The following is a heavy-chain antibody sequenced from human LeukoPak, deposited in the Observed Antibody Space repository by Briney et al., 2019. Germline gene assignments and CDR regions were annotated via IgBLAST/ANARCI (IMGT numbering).Heavy chain of an antibody. D-gene: IGHD6-6*01. Sequence: WIRQAPGKGLVWVSRISPTGSTTSYADSVKGRFTVSRDNAKNTLYLQVNNLRAEDTAVYYCARGPNSNWSGLDFWGQGTLLTVSS. CDR3: ARGPNSNWSGLDF. J-gene: IGHJ4*02. V-gene: IGHV3-74*01. CDR2: ISPTGSTT.